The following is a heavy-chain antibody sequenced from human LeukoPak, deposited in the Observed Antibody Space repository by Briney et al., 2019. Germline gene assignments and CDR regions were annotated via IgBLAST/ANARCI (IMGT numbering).Heavy chain of an antibody. CDR3: ARVAWSSHDAFDI. J-gene: IGHJ3*02. CDR1: GYTFTGYY. Sequence: ASVKVSCKASGYTFTGYYMHWVRQAPGQGLEWMGWINPNSGGTNYAQKIQGRVTMTRDTSISTAYMELSRLRSDDTAVYYCARVAWSSHDAFDIWGQGTMVTVSS. V-gene: IGHV1-2*02. CDR2: INPNSGGT. D-gene: IGHD6-13*01.